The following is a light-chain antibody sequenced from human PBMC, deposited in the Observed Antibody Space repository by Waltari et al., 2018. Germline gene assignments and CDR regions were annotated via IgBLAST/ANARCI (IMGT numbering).Light chain of an antibody. J-gene: IGKJ1*01. CDR3: QHYVRLPVT. CDR2: GVS. V-gene: IGKV3-20*01. CDR1: QSVGTS. Sequence: EIVLTQSPGTLSLSPGERATLSCRASQSVGTSLAWYRQQKRGQAPRLLIYGVSNRATGISDRFSGSGFGTDFSLTISGLGPEDFGVYYCQHYVRLPVTFGQGTTVEIK.